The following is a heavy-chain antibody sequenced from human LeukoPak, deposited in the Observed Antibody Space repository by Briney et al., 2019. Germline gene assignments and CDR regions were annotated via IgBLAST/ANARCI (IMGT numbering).Heavy chain of an antibody. CDR2: ISGSGGST. CDR3: AKDRPYLGSSSPYFDY. J-gene: IGHJ4*02. D-gene: IGHD6-6*01. V-gene: IGHV3-23*01. Sequence: GGSLRLSCAASGFTFSSYAMSWVRQAPGKGLEWVSAISGSGGSTYYADSVKGRFTISRDNSKNTLYLQMNSLRAEDTAVYYCAKDRPYLGSSSPYFDYWGQGTLVTVSS. CDR1: GFTFSSYA.